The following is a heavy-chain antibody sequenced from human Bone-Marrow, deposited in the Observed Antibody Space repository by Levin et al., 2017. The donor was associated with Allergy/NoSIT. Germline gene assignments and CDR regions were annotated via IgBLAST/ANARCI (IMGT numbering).Heavy chain of an antibody. V-gene: IGHV3-30*18. Sequence: PGGSLRLSCAASRFFFSTSGMHWVRQAPGKGLEWVAGISKDGTKKYYADSVKGRVTISRDNSKNTLYLQMSSLRVEDTAVYFCAKGIVVPDFYHYYMDAWGKGTTLIVSS. J-gene: IGHJ6*03. D-gene: IGHD2-2*01. CDR3: AKGIVVPDFYHYYMDA. CDR2: ISKDGTKK. CDR1: RFFFSTSG.